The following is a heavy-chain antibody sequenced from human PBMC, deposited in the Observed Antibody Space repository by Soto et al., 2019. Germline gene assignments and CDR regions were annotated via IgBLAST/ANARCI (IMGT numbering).Heavy chain of an antibody. V-gene: IGHV5-51*01. Sequence: PGESLKISCKGSGYSFTSYLIGWVRQMPGKGLEWMGIIYPGDSDTRYSPSFQGQVTISADKSISTAYLQWSSLKASDTATYYCARRALTGVVYNWFDPWGQGTLVTVSS. J-gene: IGHJ5*02. CDR1: GYSFTSYL. D-gene: IGHD3-3*01. CDR2: IYPGDSDT. CDR3: ARRALTGVVYNWFDP.